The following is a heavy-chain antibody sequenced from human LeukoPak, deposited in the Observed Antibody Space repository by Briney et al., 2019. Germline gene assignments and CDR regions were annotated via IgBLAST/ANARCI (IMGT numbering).Heavy chain of an antibody. D-gene: IGHD3-10*02. J-gene: IGHJ6*03. V-gene: IGHV4-34*01. CDR3: ARGRRLFVHYYYYYMDV. CDR1: GGSFSGYY. CDR2: INHSGST. Sequence: SETLSLTCAVYGGSFSGYYWSWIRQPPGKGLEWIGEINHSGSTNYNPSLKSRVTISVDTSKNQFSLKLSSVTAADTAVYYCARGRRLFVHYYYYYMDVWGKGTTVTVSS.